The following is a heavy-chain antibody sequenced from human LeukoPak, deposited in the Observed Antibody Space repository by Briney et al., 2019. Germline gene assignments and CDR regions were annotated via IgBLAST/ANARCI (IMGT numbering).Heavy chain of an antibody. V-gene: IGHV4-38-2*02. Sequence: PSETLSLTCTVSGYSISSGYYWGWIRQPPGKGLEWIGSVYHNGGTYYNPSLKSRVTISVDTSKNQFSLRVTSVTATDTAVYYCARVITAGSYYCDNWGQGTLVTVSS. D-gene: IGHD1-14*01. J-gene: IGHJ4*02. CDR3: ARVITAGSYYCDN. CDR2: VYHNGGT. CDR1: GYSISSGYY.